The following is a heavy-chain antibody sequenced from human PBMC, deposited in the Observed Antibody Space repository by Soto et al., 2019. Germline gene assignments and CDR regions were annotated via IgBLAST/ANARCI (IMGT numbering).Heavy chain of an antibody. Sequence: SVKVSCKASGGTFSSYAISWVRQAPGQGLEWMGGIIPIFGTANYAQKFQGRVTITADESTSTAYVELSSLRSEDTAVYYCARVPPGAMVPFDYWGQGTLVTVSS. V-gene: IGHV1-69*13. J-gene: IGHJ4*02. CDR1: GGTFSSYA. D-gene: IGHD5-18*01. CDR2: IIPIFGTA. CDR3: ARVPPGAMVPFDY.